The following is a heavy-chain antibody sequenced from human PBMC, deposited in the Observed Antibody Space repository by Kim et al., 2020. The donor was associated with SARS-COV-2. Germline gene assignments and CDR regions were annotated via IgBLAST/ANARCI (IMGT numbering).Heavy chain of an antibody. CDR3: ARGSGSYFDY. J-gene: IGHJ4*02. D-gene: IGHD1-26*01. CDR2: ST. V-gene: IGHV4-59*09. Sequence: STNYNPSLKSRVTISVDTSKNQFSLKLSSVTAADTAVYYCARGSGSYFDYWGQGTLVTVSS.